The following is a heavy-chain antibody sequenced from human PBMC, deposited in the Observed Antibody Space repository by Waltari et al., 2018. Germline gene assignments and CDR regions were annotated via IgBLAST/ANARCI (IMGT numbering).Heavy chain of an antibody. Sequence: QVQLQESGPGLVKPSQTLSLTCSVSGGSISSDGYYWNWIRQPAGKGLEWIGYIYTTGGTDYNPSLKSRVTISLDTSKNQFSLNLSSVTAADTAVYYCARGGELQLPYWFHPWGQGTLVTVSS. CDR1: GGSISSDGYY. J-gene: IGHJ5*02. V-gene: IGHV4-61*09. D-gene: IGHD1-26*01. CDR3: ARGGELQLPYWFHP. CDR2: IYTTGGT.